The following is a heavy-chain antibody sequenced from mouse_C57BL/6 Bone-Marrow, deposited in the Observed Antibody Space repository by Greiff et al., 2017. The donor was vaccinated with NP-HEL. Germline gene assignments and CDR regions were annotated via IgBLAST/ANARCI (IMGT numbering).Heavy chain of an antibody. CDR1: GYSITSGYY. CDR3: AREGVRFFY. Sequence: EVHLVESGPGLVKPSQSLSLTCSVPGYSITSGYYWNWIRQFPGNKLEWMGYISYDGSNNYNPSLKNRISITRDTSKNQFFLKLNSVTTEDTATYYCAREGVRFFYWGQGTLVTVSA. J-gene: IGHJ3*01. V-gene: IGHV3-6*01. D-gene: IGHD2-14*01. CDR2: ISYDGSN.